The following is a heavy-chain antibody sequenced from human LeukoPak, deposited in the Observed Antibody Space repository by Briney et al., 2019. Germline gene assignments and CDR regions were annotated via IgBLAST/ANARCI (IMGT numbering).Heavy chain of an antibody. J-gene: IGHJ5*02. Sequence: SETLSLTCTVSGGSISSYYWSWIRQPAGKGLEWIGRIYTSGSTNYNPSLKSRVTISVDTSKDQFSLKLSSVTAADTAVYYCARQRGYPYYDILTGSSGNWFDPWGQGTLVTVSS. D-gene: IGHD3-9*01. CDR3: ARQRGYPYYDILTGSSGNWFDP. CDR1: GGSISSYY. V-gene: IGHV4-4*07. CDR2: IYTSGST.